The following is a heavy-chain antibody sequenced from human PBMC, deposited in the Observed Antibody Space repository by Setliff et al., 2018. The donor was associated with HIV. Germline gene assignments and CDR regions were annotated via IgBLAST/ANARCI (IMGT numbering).Heavy chain of an antibody. D-gene: IGHD3-10*01. J-gene: IGHJ4*01. CDR3: ASFFGDYGY. CDR1: GFTFGDYA. CDR2: IRSIAYGGTT. V-gene: IGHV3-49*04. Sequence: PGGSLRLSCTTDGFTFGDYALSWVRQAPGKGLEWVGFIRSIAYGGTTEYAASVKGRFIISRDDSKSISYLQMDSLRTEDTAVYYCASFFGDYGYWGHGTQVTVSS.